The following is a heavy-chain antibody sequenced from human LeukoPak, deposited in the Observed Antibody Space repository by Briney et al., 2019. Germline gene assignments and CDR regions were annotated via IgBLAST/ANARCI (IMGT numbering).Heavy chain of an antibody. J-gene: IGHJ2*01. CDR1: GGSISSGGYY. CDR3: ASSSGDYKWYFDL. CDR2: IYYSGST. Sequence: SETLSLTCTVSGGSISSGGYYWSWIRQHPGKGLEWIGYIYYSGSTYYNPSLKSRVTISVDTSKNQFSLKLSSVTAADTAVYYCASSSGDYKWYFDLWGRGTLVTVSS. V-gene: IGHV4-31*03. D-gene: IGHD4-17*01.